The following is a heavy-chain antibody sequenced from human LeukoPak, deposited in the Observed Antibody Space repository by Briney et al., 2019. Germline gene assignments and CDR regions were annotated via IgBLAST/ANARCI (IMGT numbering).Heavy chain of an antibody. CDR1: GYTFTVYY. J-gene: IGHJ4*02. D-gene: IGHD5-12*01. CDR2: INPNSGGT. CDR3: ARVRSSGYDEVPLDY. Sequence: ASVKVSCKASGYTFTVYYMHWVRQAPGQGLEWMGWINPNSGGTNCAQKFQGRVTMTRDTSISTAYMELSRLRSDDTAVYYCARVRSSGYDEVPLDYWGQGTLVTVSS. V-gene: IGHV1-2*02.